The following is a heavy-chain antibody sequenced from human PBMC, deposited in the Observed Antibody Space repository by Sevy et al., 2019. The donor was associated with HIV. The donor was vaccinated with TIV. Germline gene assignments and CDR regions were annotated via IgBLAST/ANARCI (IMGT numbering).Heavy chain of an antibody. V-gene: IGHV3-7*01. CDR3: ARDLVVFGVVISRYYYYGMDV. Sequence: GGSLRLSCAASGFTFSSYWMSWVRQAPGKGLEWVANIKQDGSEKYYVDSVKGRFTISRDNAKNSLYLQMNSLRADDTAVYYCARDLVVFGVVISRYYYYGMDVWGQGTTVTVSS. CDR1: GFTFSSYW. D-gene: IGHD3-3*01. CDR2: IKQDGSEK. J-gene: IGHJ6*02.